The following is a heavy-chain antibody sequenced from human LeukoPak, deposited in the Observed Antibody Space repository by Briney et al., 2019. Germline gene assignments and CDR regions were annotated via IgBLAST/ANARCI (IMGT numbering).Heavy chain of an antibody. D-gene: IGHD1-26*01. CDR1: GGTFSSYA. CDR3: ARGEVGATPKNYFDY. J-gene: IGHJ4*02. CDR2: IIPIFGTA. V-gene: IGHV1-69*06. Sequence: SVKVSCKASGGTFSSYAISWVRQAPGQGLEWMGGIIPIFGTANYAQKFQGRVTITADKSTSTAYMELSSLRSEDTAVYYCARGEVGATPKNYFDYWGQGTLVTVSS.